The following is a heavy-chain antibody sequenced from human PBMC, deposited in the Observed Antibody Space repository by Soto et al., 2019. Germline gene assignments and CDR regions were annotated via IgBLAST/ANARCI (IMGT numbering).Heavy chain of an antibody. CDR3: AKGRGFYSGRSYYKGYYYGMDV. V-gene: IGHV3-30*18. CDR2: ISYDGSNK. D-gene: IGHD1-26*01. Sequence: QVQLVESGGGVVQPGRSLRLSCAASGFTFSSYGMHWVRQAPGKGLEWVAVISYDGSNKYYADSVKGRFTIPRDNSKNTLYLQMNSLRAEDTAVYYCAKGRGFYSGRSYYKGYYYGMDVWGQGTTVTVSS. CDR1: GFTFSSYG. J-gene: IGHJ6*02.